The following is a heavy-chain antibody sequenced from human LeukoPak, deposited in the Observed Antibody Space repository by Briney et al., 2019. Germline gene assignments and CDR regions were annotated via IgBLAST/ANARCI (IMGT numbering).Heavy chain of an antibody. Sequence: SVKVSCKASGGTFSSYAISWVRQAPGQGLEWMGGIIPIFGTANYAQKFQGRVTITADESTSTAYMELSSLRSEDTAVYYCARGQYQLLQNWFDPWGQGTLVTVSS. D-gene: IGHD2-2*01. CDR1: GGTFSSYA. CDR2: IIPIFGTA. CDR3: ARGQYQLLQNWFDP. J-gene: IGHJ5*02. V-gene: IGHV1-69*13.